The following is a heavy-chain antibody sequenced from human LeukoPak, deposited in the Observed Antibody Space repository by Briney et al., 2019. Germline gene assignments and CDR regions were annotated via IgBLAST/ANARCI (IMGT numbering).Heavy chain of an antibody. V-gene: IGHV3-13*01. D-gene: IGHD3-10*01. CDR2: IGTAGDT. CDR1: GFTFSSYE. Sequence: GGSLRLSCAASGFTFSSYEMHWVRQTTGKGLEWVSAIGTAGDTYYPGSVKGRFTISRENAKNSLYLQMNSLRAEDTAVYYCARVDRLRVFDYWGQGTLVTVSS. J-gene: IGHJ4*02. CDR3: ARVDRLRVFDY.